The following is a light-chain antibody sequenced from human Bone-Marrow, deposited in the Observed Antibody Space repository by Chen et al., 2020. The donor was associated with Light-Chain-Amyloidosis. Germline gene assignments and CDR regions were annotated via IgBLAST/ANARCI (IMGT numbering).Light chain of an antibody. Sequence: AIQLTQYPSSLSASVGDRVTRTCRESQGISNDLVCYQQKQGKSPRLLMSDDSTLESWVPSRFSGCGSGTDFTLTISSLQPEYFATYFCQQSIIYPITFGPGTRLDI. J-gene: IGKJ5*01. CDR1: QGISND. CDR3: QQSIIYPIT. CDR2: DDS. V-gene: IGKV1-13*01.